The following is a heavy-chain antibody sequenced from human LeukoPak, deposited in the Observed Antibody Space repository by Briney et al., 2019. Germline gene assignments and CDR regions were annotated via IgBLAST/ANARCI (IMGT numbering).Heavy chain of an antibody. J-gene: IGHJ5*02. CDR1: GGSISSYY. V-gene: IGHV4-59*08. Sequence: SETLSLTCTVSGGSISSYYWSWIRQPPGKGLEWIGYINYSGSTNYNPSLKSRVTISVDTSKNQFSLKLSSVTAADTAVYYCARLGSVPLRGNPYWFDPWGQGTLVTVSS. CDR2: INYSGST. CDR3: ARLGSVPLRGNPYWFDP. D-gene: IGHD2-15*01.